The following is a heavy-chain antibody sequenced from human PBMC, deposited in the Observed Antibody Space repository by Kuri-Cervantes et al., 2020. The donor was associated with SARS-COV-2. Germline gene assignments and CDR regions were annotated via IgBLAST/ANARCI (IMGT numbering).Heavy chain of an antibody. Sequence: SETLSLTCTVSGGSISSSSYYWGWIRQPPGKGLEWIGSTYYSGSTYYNPSLKSRVTISVDTSKNQFSLKLSSVTAADTAVYYCAREKRGYYCYYYMDVWGKGTTVTVSS. CDR3: AREKRGYYCYYYMDV. V-gene: IGHV4-39*07. CDR2: TYYSGST. CDR1: GGSISSSSYY. J-gene: IGHJ6*03.